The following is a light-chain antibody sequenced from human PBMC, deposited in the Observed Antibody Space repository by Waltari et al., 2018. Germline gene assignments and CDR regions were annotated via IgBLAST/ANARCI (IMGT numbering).Light chain of an antibody. CDR3: LLFYGGAYV. V-gene: IGLV7-43*01. Sequence: QTVVTQEPSLTVSPGGTVTLPCASSTGAVTSNYYPNWFQQKPGQAPRALIYSTSNKHPWTPARFSGSLLGGKAALTLSGVQPEDEAEYYCLLFYGGAYVFGTGTKVTVL. J-gene: IGLJ1*01. CDR2: STS. CDR1: TGAVTSNYY.